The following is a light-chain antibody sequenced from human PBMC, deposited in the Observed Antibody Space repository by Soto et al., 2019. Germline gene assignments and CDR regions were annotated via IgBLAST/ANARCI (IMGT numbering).Light chain of an antibody. CDR2: EVS. CDR3: CSYAGNNNVV. J-gene: IGLJ3*02. Sequence: QSALTQPPSASGSLGQSVTISCTGTSSDVGGYRFVSWYQQHPGKAPQVMIYEVSKRPSGVPDRFSGSKSGSTASLTVSGLQAEDEADYYCCSYAGNNNVVFGGGSQLTVL. CDR1: SSDVGGYRF. V-gene: IGLV2-8*01.